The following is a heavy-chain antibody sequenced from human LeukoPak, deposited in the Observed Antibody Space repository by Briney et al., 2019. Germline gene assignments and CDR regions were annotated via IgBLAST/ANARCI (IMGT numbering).Heavy chain of an antibody. J-gene: IGHJ5*02. CDR3: ARYHWADGGTPYNWFDP. D-gene: IGHD4-17*01. CDR2: IYYSGST. Sequence: SETLSLTCTVSGGSISSGGYYWSWLRQHPGTGLEWLGYIYYSGSTNYNPSLKSRVIISIDTSKNQFSLKLSSVTAADTAVYYCARYHWADGGTPYNWFDPWGQGTLVTVSS. CDR1: GGSISSGGYY. V-gene: IGHV4-61*08.